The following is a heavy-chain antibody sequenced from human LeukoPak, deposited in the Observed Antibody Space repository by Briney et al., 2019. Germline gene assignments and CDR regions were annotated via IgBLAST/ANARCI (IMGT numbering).Heavy chain of an antibody. D-gene: IGHD5-12*01. V-gene: IGHV1-2*02. CDR2: INPNSGGT. CDR1: GYTFTGYY. J-gene: IGHJ4*02. CDR3: ARRGYGGYDYFDY. Sequence: GASVKVSCKASGYTFTGYYMHWVRQAPGQGLEWMGWINPNSGGTNYAQKFQGRVTMTRDTSISTAYMELSRLTSDDTATYYCARRGYGGYDYFDYWGQGTLVTVSS.